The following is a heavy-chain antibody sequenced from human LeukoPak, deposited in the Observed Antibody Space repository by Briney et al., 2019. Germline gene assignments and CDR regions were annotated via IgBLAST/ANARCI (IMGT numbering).Heavy chain of an antibody. V-gene: IGHV3-48*01. Sequence: SGRSLRLSCAASGFTFSSYSMNWVRQAPGKGLEWVSYISSSSTIYYADSVKGRFTISRDNAKNSLYLQMNSLRAEDTAVYYCARLGDGYNFWGQGTLVTVSS. D-gene: IGHD5-24*01. CDR3: ARLGDGYNF. J-gene: IGHJ4*02. CDR1: GFTFSSYS. CDR2: ISSSSTI.